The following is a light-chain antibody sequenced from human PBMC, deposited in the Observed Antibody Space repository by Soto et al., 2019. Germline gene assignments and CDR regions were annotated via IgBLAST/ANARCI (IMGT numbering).Light chain of an antibody. CDR1: QSINNRY. CDR3: QQFGSSPGFT. CDR2: GAS. Sequence: EIVLTQPPGTLSLSPGERATLSCRASQSINNRYLAWYQQKPGQAPRLLIYGASSRATGIPDRFSGSGSGTDFTLTISRLEPEDFAVYYCQQFGSSPGFTFGPGTKVDMK. V-gene: IGKV3-20*01. J-gene: IGKJ3*01.